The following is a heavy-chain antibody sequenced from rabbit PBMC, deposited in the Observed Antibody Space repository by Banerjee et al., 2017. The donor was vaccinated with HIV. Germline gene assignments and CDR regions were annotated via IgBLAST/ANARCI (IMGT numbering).Heavy chain of an antibody. CDR1: GFSFSSSYW. CDR3: ARGAVYGNYGYDL. J-gene: IGHJ4*01. CDR2: IYPGSGST. Sequence: QQQLEESGGGLVQPEGSLTLTCTASGFSFSSSYWICWVRQAPGKGLEWIACIYPGSGSTDYASWAKGRFTISLDNAQNTVFLRMTSLTAADTATYFCARGAVYGNYGYDLWGPGTLVTVS. V-gene: IGHV1S45*01. D-gene: IGHD6-1*01.